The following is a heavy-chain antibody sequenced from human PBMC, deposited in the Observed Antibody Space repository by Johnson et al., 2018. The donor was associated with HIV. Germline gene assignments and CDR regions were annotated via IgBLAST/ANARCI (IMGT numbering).Heavy chain of an antibody. J-gene: IGHJ3*02. CDR1: GFTFSSYG. D-gene: IGHD3-16*01. Sequence: QVQLVESGGGVVQPGGSLRLSCAASGFTFSSYGMHWVRQAPGKGLEWVAFIRYDGSNKYYGDSVKGRFTISRDNSKNTLYLQMNSLRPEDTAVYYCAREVYAHDAFDIWGQGTMVTVSS. V-gene: IGHV3-30*02. CDR2: IRYDGSNK. CDR3: AREVYAHDAFDI.